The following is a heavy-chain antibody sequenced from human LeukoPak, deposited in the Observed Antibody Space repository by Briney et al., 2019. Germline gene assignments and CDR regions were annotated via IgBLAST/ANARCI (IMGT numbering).Heavy chain of an antibody. CDR1: GFTFSDYY. V-gene: IGHV3-11*06. D-gene: IGHD6-13*01. J-gene: IGHJ4*02. CDR2: ISSSSSYI. Sequence: KTGGSLRLSCAASGFTFSDYYMSWIRQAPGKGLEWVSSISSSSSYIYYADSVKGRFTISRHNAKNSLYLQMNSLRVEDTAVYYCARVSSSWHYFDYWGQGTLVTVSS. CDR3: ARVSSSWHYFDY.